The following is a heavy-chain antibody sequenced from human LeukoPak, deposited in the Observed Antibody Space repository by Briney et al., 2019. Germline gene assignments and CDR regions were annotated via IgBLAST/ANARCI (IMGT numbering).Heavy chain of an antibody. CDR2: ISSSSSYI. D-gene: IGHD2-15*01. Sequence: GGSLRLSCAASGFTFSSYSMNWVRQAPGKGLEWVSSISSSSSYIYYADSVKGRFTISRDNSKNTLYLHMNSLRAEDTAVYYCAKCGPGGSCYYFDYWGQGTLVTVSS. CDR1: GFTFSSYS. J-gene: IGHJ4*02. V-gene: IGHV3-21*04. CDR3: AKCGPGGSCYYFDY.